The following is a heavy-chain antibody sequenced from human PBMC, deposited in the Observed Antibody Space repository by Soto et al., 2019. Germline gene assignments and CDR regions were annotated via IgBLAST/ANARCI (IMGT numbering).Heavy chain of an antibody. D-gene: IGHD3-9*01. CDR1: GYTFTSYG. CDR2: ISAYNGNT. J-gene: IGHJ4*02. CDR3: ARDRGFSDILTGHNMGY. Sequence: ASVKVSCKASGYTFTSYGISWVRQAPGQGLEWMGWISAYNGNTNYAQKLQGRVTMTTDTSTSTAYMELRSLRSDDTAVYYCARDRGFSDILTGHNMGYWAQGTLATVSS. V-gene: IGHV1-18*04.